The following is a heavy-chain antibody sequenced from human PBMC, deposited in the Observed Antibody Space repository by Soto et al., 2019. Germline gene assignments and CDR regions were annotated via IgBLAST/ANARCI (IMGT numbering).Heavy chain of an antibody. D-gene: IGHD6-13*01. J-gene: IGHJ6*02. CDR1: GGTFSSYA. CDR3: ARRSYSSSWAHYYYYGMDV. Sequence: SVKVSCKASGGTFSSYAISWVRQAPGQGLEWMGGIIPIFGTANYAQKFQGRVTITADESTSTAYMELSSLRSEDTAVYYCARRSYSSSWAHYYYYGMDVWGQGTTVTVSS. V-gene: IGHV1-69*13. CDR2: IIPIFGTA.